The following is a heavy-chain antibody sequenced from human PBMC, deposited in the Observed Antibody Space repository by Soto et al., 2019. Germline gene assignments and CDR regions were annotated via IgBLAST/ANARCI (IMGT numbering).Heavy chain of an antibody. CDR3: ARGPGCRSLSCPYYFVY. J-gene: IGHJ4*02. Sequence: QVQLVQSGAEVKKPGASVKVSCKAAGYTFTSNDINWVRQATGQGLEWMGWMNPNSGNTGYAQKFQGRISMARYTSISTAYMELSILTSEDRAVYDCARGPGCRSLSCPYYFVYWGQGTLVTVSS. CDR2: MNPNSGNT. CDR1: GYTFTSND. D-gene: IGHD2-2*01. V-gene: IGHV1-8*01.